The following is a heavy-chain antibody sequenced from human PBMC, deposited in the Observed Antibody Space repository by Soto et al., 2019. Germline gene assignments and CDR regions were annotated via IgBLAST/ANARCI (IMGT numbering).Heavy chain of an antibody. J-gene: IGHJ4*02. CDR1: GFTFSSYA. CDR3: AKSEKETYYYGSGIYYNPFDY. V-gene: IGHV3-23*01. Sequence: EVQLLESGGGLVQPGGSLRLSCAASGFTFSSYAMSWVRQAPGKGLEWVSAISGSGGSTYYADSVKGRFTISRDNSKNTLYLQMNSLRAEDTAVYYCAKSEKETYYYGSGIYYNPFDYWGQGTLVTVSS. CDR2: ISGSGGST. D-gene: IGHD3-10*01.